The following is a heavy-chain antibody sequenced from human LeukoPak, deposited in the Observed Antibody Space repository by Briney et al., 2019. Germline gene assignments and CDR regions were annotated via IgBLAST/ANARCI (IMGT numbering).Heavy chain of an antibody. CDR1: GGPMSNYY. CDR3: ARGVRWLQLSYFDY. V-gene: IGHV4-59*12. CDR2: ISYSGST. D-gene: IGHD5-24*01. Sequence: SETLSLTCIVSGGPMSNYYWSWIRQPPGKGLEWIGYISYSGSTNYNPSLKSRVTISVDTSKNQFSLKLSSVTAADTAVYYCARGVRWLQLSYFDYWGQGTLVTVFS. J-gene: IGHJ4*02.